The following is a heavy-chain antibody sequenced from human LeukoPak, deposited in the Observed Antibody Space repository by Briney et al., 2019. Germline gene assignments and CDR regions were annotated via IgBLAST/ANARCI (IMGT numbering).Heavy chain of an antibody. CDR1: EFTFSNFD. J-gene: IGHJ3*02. CDR3: AKEFCGGDCYSGNIDAFDI. CDR2: ISYDGSNK. Sequence: GSSLRLSCAASEFTFSNFDMHCVRQAPGKGLEWVAVISYDGSNKYFADSVKGRFTISRDNSKNTLYLQMNSLRAEDTAVYFCAKEFCGGDCYSGNIDAFDIWGQGTMVTVSS. V-gene: IGHV3-30*18. D-gene: IGHD2-21*02.